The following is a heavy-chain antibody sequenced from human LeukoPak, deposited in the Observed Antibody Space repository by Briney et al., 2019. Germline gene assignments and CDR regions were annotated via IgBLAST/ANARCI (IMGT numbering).Heavy chain of an antibody. J-gene: IGHJ5*02. CDR2: INPSGGST. D-gene: IGHD6-19*01. CDR3: ARAVGSGGFDP. CDR1: GYTFISYG. Sequence: ASVKVSCKASGYTFISYGISWVRQAPGQGLEWMGIINPSGGSTSYAQKFQGRVTMTRDTSTSTVYMELSSLRSEDTAVYYCARAVGSGGFDPWGQGTLVTVSS. V-gene: IGHV1-46*01.